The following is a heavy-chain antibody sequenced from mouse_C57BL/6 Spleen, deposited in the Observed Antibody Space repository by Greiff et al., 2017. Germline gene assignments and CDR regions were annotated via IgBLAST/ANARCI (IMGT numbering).Heavy chain of an antibody. CDR2: IYPGDGDT. Sequence: VKLVESGAELVKPGASVKISCKASGYAFSSYWMNWVKQRPGKGLEWIGQIYPGDGDTNYNGKFKGKATLTADKSSSTAYMQLSSLTSEDSAVYFCARSGKDAMDYWGQGTSVTVSS. J-gene: IGHJ4*01. D-gene: IGHD4-1*01. CDR3: ARSGKDAMDY. V-gene: IGHV1-80*01. CDR1: GYAFSSYW.